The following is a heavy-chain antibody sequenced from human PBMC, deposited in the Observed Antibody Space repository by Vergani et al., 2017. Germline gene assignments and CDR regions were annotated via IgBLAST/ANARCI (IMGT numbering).Heavy chain of an antibody. J-gene: IGHJ4*02. CDR2: VYYNGST. V-gene: IGHV4-39*01. CDR3: LCRATSPPRCFDC. Sequence: QLQLQESGPGLVKPSETLSLTCIVSGDSINNGNYSWGWIRQPPGKGLEWIGSVYYNGSTYYNPSLKSRVNTSVDASKHQFSLKLTSVTAAYTAVYRCLCRATSPPRCFDCWGQGTLVIVSS. D-gene: IGHD2-2*01. CDR1: GDSINNGNYS.